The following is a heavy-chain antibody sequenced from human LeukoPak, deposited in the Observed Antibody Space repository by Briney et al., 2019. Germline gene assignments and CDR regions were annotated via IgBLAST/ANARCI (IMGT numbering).Heavy chain of an antibody. V-gene: IGHV3-30-3*01. CDR3: ARDLAAAGTSYYYYGMDV. D-gene: IGHD6-13*01. CDR2: ISYDGSNK. CDR1: GFTFSSYA. Sequence: PGGSLRLSCAASGFTFSSYAMHWVRQAPGKGLEWVAVISYDGSNKYYADSVKGRFTISRDNSKNTLYLQMNSLRAEDTAVYYRARDLAAAGTSYYYYGMDVWGQGTTVTVSS. J-gene: IGHJ6*02.